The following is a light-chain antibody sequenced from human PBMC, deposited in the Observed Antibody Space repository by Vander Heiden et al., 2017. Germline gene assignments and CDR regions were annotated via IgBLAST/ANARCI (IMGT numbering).Light chain of an antibody. Sequence: DIVMTQSPDSLAVSLGERATINCKSSQSLLSSADNKNYLGWFQQKAGQPPKLLISWASTRESGVPDRFSGSGTGTDFTLTISSLQAEDVAVYSCQQDDSAPITFGQGTRLDIK. V-gene: IGKV4-1*01. CDR3: QQDDSAPIT. CDR1: QSLLSSADNKNY. J-gene: IGKJ5*01. CDR2: WAS.